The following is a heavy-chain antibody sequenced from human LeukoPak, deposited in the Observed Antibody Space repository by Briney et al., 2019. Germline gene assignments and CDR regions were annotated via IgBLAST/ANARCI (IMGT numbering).Heavy chain of an antibody. CDR3: ARGLSWVSKDFDY. D-gene: IGHD2-15*01. CDR2: INPNSGGT. Sequence: GASVKVSCKASGYTFTGYYMHWVRQAPGQGLEWMGWINPNSGGTNYAQKFQGRVTMTRDTSISTAYMELSRLRSDDTAVYYCARGLSWVSKDFDYWGQGTLVTVSS. CDR1: GYTFTGYY. V-gene: IGHV1-2*02. J-gene: IGHJ4*02.